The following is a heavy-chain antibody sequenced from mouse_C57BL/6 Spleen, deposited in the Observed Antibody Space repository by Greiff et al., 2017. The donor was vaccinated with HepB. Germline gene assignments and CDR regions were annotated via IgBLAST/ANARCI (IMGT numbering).Heavy chain of an antibody. D-gene: IGHD1-1*01. CDR3: AFITTVAFDY. CDR2: INPSTGGT. J-gene: IGHJ2*01. Sequence: VQLQQSGPELVKPGASVKISCKASGYSFTGYYMNWVKQSPEKSLEWIGEINPSTGGTTYNQKFKAKATLTVGKSSSTAYMQLKSLTSEVSAVYYFAFITTVAFDYWGQGTTLTVSS. V-gene: IGHV1-42*01. CDR1: GYSFTGYY.